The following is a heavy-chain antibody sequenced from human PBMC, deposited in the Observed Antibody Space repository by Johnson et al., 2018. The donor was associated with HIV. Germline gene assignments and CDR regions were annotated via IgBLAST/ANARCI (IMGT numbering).Heavy chain of an antibody. CDR2: ISSSGSTI. Sequence: QVQLVESGGGLVKPGGSLRLSCAASGFTFSDYYMSWIRQAPGKGLEWVSYISSSGSTIYYADSVKGRFTIPRDNAKNSLYLQMNSLRAEDTAVDYCARDRGITICAVTIDAFDIWCQGTMVTVSS. J-gene: IGHJ3*02. D-gene: IGHD3-3*01. V-gene: IGHV3-11*04. CDR3: ARDRGITICAVTIDAFDI. CDR1: GFTFSDYY.